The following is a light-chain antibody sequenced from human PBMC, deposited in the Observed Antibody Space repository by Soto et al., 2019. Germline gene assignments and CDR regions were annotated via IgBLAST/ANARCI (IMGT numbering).Light chain of an antibody. CDR2: EVS. J-gene: IGLJ1*01. V-gene: IGLV2-8*01. Sequence: QSVLTQPPSASGSPGQSVTISCTGTKNVIGVYDFVSWYQHHPGKAPRLIIYEVSKRPSGVPDRFSGSKSGNTASLTVSGLQAEDEADYYCSSYAGSNNFVFGTGTKVTV. CDR1: KNVIGVYDF. CDR3: SSYAGSNNFV.